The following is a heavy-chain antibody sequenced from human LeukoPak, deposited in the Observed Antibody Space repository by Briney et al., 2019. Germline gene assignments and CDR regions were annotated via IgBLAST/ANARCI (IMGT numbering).Heavy chain of an antibody. CDR3: ARSREGPYCGGDCHWYFDL. Sequence: SETLSLTCTVSGGSISSYYWSWIRQPPGKGLEWIGYIYYSGSTNYNPSLKSRVTISVDTSKNQFSLKLSSVTAADTAVYYCARSREGPYCGGDCHWYFDLWGRGTLVTVSS. J-gene: IGHJ2*01. CDR1: GGSISSYY. CDR2: IYYSGST. D-gene: IGHD2-21*02. V-gene: IGHV4-59*08.